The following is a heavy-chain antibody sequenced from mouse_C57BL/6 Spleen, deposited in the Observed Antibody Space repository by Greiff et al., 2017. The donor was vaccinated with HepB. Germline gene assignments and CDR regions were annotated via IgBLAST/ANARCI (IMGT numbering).Heavy chain of an antibody. D-gene: IGHD1-1*01. CDR3: ARGYYGSSYDYYAMDY. CDR2: ISYDGSN. Sequence: DVKLQESGPGLVKPSQSLSLTCSVTGYSITSGYYWNWIRQFPGNKLEWMGYISYDGSNNYNPSLKNRISITRDTSKNQFFLKLNSVTTEDTATYYCARGYYGSSYDYYAMDYWGQGTSVTVSS. J-gene: IGHJ4*01. CDR1: GYSITSGYY. V-gene: IGHV3-6*01.